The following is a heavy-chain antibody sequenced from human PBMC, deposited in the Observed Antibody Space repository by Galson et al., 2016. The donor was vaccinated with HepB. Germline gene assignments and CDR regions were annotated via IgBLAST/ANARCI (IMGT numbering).Heavy chain of an antibody. CDR2: FDPDNGET. D-gene: IGHD6-13*01. CDR1: GYTFTELC. V-gene: IGHV1-24*01. CDR3: ATARYRITWNSSYYDGLDV. Sequence: SVKVSCKVSGYTFTELCIHWVRQAPGKGPEWMGGFDPDNGETIYAQKFQGRVTVTEDTSTDTAYMELSSLRSEDTAVYYCATARYRITWNSSYYDGLDVWGHGTTVTVSS. J-gene: IGHJ6*02.